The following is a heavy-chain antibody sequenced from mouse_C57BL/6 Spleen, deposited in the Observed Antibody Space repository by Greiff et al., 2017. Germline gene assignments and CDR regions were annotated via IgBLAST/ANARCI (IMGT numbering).Heavy chain of an antibody. CDR2: ISSGSSTI. V-gene: IGHV5-17*01. CDR3: ARPGYYGSMDY. CDR1: GFTFSDYG. J-gene: IGHJ4*01. D-gene: IGHD1-1*01. Sequence: EVQLQESGGGLVKPGGSLKLSCAASGFTFSDYGMHWVRQAPEKGLEWVAYISSGSSTIYYADTVKGRFTISRDNAKNTLFLQMTSLRSEDTAMYYCARPGYYGSMDYWGQGTSVTVSS.